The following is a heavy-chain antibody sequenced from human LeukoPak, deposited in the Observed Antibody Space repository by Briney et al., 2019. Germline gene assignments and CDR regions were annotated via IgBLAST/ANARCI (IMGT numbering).Heavy chain of an antibody. D-gene: IGHD3-9*01. CDR3: ARYYDILTGYYVFDY. CDR1: GGSISSYY. Sequence: PSETLSLTCTVSGGSISSYYWSWIRQPPGKGLEWIGYIYYSGSTNYNPSLKSRVTISVDTSKNQFSLKLSSVTAADTAVYYCARYYDILTGYYVFDYWGQGTLVTVSS. V-gene: IGHV4-59*01. CDR2: IYYSGST. J-gene: IGHJ4*02.